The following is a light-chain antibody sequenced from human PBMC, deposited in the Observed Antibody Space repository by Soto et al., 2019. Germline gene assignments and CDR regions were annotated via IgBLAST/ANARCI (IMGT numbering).Light chain of an antibody. CDR3: QQYSNWPT. V-gene: IGKV3-15*01. CDR1: QSVSRN. Sequence: EIVMTQSPAALSVSPGERATLSCRASQSVSRNLAWYQQRPGQAPRLLISGASTRATGIAARFSGSGSGREFTLTISSLQSEDSALYYCQQYSNWPTFGQGTRWRL. CDR2: GAS. J-gene: IGKJ5*01.